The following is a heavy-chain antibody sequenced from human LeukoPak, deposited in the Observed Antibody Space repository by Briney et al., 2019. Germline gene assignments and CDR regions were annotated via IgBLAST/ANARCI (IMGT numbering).Heavy chain of an antibody. CDR1: GGTFSSYA. CDR2: INPNSGGT. CDR3: ARDPQPGDY. J-gene: IGHJ4*02. V-gene: IGHV1-2*02. D-gene: IGHD2-2*01. Sequence: ASVKVSCKASGGTFSSYAISWVRQAPGQGLEWMGWINPNSGGTNYAQKFQGRVTMTRDTSISTAYMELSRLRSDDTAVYYCARDPQPGDYWGQGTLVTVSS.